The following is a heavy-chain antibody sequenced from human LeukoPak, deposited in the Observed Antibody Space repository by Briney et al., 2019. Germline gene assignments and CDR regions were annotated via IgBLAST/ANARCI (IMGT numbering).Heavy chain of an antibody. V-gene: IGHV3-30*02. CDR3: ANVRLSGSYFLFDY. D-gene: IGHD1-26*01. CDR2: IRYDGSNK. J-gene: IGHJ4*02. CDR1: GFTFSSYG. Sequence: GGSLRLSCAASGFTFSSYGMHWVRQAPGKGLEWVAFIRYDGSNKYYADSVKGRFTISRDNSKNTLYLQMNSLRAEDTAVYYCANVRLSGSYFLFDYWGQGTLVTVSS.